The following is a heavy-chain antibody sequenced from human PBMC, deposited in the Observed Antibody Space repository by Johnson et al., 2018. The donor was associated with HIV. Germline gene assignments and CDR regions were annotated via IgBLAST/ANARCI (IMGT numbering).Heavy chain of an antibody. Sequence: EQLVESGGGLVHPGGSLRLACAASGFTFTNYAMTWVRQTPGKGLDWVSVISGGGSTYYADAVKGRFTISRDNSKNTLYLQMNNLRAEDTAVYYCAKDLSHYEYVWGSYPNGFDIWGQGTMVSVSS. CDR2: ISGGGST. J-gene: IGHJ3*02. CDR3: AKDLSHYEYVWGSYPNGFDI. V-gene: IGHV3-23*04. D-gene: IGHD3-16*02. CDR1: GFTFTNYA.